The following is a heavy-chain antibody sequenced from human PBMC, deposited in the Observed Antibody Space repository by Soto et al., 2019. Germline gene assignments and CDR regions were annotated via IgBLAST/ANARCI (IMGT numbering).Heavy chain of an antibody. CDR3: ARHYTTGAFFDY. CDR2: VSYSGKP. J-gene: IGHJ4*02. D-gene: IGHD2-2*02. Sequence: QLQLQESGPGLVKSSETLSLTCSVSGASVSSSHYWGWFRQPPGKGLVGIGSVSYSGKPYYSPSFKSRITISVDTSNNQFSLRVRSVTATDTAVYFCARHYTTGAFFDYWGQGKLVTVSS. CDR1: GASVSSSHY. V-gene: IGHV4-39*01.